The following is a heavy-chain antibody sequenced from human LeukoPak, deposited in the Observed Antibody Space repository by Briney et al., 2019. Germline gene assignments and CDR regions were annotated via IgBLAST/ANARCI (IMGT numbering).Heavy chain of an antibody. CDR2: INWNGGST. J-gene: IGHJ6*03. CDR1: GFTFDDYG. Sequence: PGGSLRLSCAASGFTFDDYGMSWVRQAPGKGLEWVSGINWNGGSTGYADSVKGRFTISRDNAKNSLYLQMNSLRAEDTAVYYCARDPVGYDILTGYYYYYMDVWGKGTTVTVSS. V-gene: IGHV3-20*04. D-gene: IGHD3-9*01. CDR3: ARDPVGYDILTGYYYYYMDV.